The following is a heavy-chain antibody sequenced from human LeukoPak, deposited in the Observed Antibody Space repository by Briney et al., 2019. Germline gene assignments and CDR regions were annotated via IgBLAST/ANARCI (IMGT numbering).Heavy chain of an antibody. CDR3: ARDPDSSAFDY. V-gene: IGHV3-7*01. Sequence: PGGSLRLSCTAAGFNFGTYWMSWVRQSPEKGLEFVANIKYDDTVKNYVDSVKGRFTISRDNPSNSVYLQMDSLRPEDTALYYCARDPDSSAFDYWGQGVQVTVSS. J-gene: IGHJ4*02. D-gene: IGHD2-15*01. CDR1: GFNFGTYW. CDR2: IKYDDTVK.